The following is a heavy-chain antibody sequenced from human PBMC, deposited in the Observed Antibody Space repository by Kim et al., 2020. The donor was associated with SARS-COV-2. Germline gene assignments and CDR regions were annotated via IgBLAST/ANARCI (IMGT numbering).Heavy chain of an antibody. D-gene: IGHD5-12*01. CDR1: VDSVSSNSSA. Sequence: SQTLSLTCAISVDSVSSNSSASNWIRQSPSRGLEWLGRTYYRSKWYNDYAVSVKSPISINPDTSKNPFSLQLNSVTPRDTAVYYCTRGYRNSLKWFDPWGQGTLVTVSS. J-gene: IGHJ5*02. V-gene: IGHV6-1*01. CDR3: TRGYRNSLKWFDP. CDR2: TYYRSKWYN.